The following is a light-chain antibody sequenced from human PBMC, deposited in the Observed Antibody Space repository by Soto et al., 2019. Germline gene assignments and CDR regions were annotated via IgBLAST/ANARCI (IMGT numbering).Light chain of an antibody. CDR1: QSISSW. CDR3: QQYNSYSWT. Sequence: DIQMTQSPSTLSASVGDRVTITCRASQSISSWLAWYQQKPGKAPKLLIHKASSLESGVPSRFSGSGSGTEFTLPISSLQTYDFSTYYCQQYNSYSWTFGQGTKVEIK. V-gene: IGKV1-5*03. J-gene: IGKJ1*01. CDR2: KAS.